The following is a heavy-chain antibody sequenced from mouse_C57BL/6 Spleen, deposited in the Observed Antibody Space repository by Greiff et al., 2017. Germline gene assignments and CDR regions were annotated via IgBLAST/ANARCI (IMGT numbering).Heavy chain of an antibody. CDR3: ATMVMRRNYFDY. D-gene: IGHD2-2*01. CDR2: IDPSDSYT. CDR1: GYTFTSYG. J-gene: IGHJ2*01. V-gene: IGHV1-69*01. Sequence: QVQLQQSGAELVMPGASVKLSCKASGYTFTSYGMHWVKQRPGQGLEWIGDIDPSDSYTNYNQKFKGKSTVTVDKSSSTAYMQLSSLTSEDSAVYYCATMVMRRNYFDYWGQGTTLTVSS.